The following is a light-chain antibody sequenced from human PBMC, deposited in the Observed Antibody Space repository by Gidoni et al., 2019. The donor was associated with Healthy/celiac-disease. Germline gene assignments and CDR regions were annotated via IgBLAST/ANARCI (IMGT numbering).Light chain of an antibody. J-gene: IGKJ1*01. CDR2: AAS. Sequence: DIQMTQSPSSLSASVVDRVTITCRASHSISSYLKWYQKKTGKAPKLLIYAASSLQSGVPSRFSGRGGGKDFTLTMSSLQNEELASYNWQESYSTPPWTFGQGTKVEIK. CDR1: HSISSY. CDR3: QESYSTPPWT. V-gene: IGKV1-39*01.